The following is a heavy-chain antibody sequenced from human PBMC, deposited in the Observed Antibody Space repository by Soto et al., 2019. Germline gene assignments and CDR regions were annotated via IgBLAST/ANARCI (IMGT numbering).Heavy chain of an antibody. CDR3: AKVDQVLGPAAMAVH. V-gene: IGHV3-23*01. CDR1: GFTFSSYA. D-gene: IGHD2-2*01. Sequence: EVQLLESGGGLVQPGGSLRLSCAASGFTFSSYAMSWVRQAPGQGLEWVSAISGSGGSTYYADSVKGRFTISRDNSKNTLYRQMNSLRAEDTAVYYCAKVDQVLGPAAMAVHWGQGTLLTVSS. CDR2: ISGSGGST. J-gene: IGHJ4*02.